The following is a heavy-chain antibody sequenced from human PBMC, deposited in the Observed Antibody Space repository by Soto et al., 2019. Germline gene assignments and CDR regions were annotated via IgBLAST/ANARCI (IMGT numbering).Heavy chain of an antibody. CDR2: IYYSGST. D-gene: IGHD3-10*01. CDR1: GGSISSGDYY. Sequence: SETLSLTCTVSGGSISSGDYYWSWIRQPPGKGLEWIGYIYYSGSTYYNPSLKSRVTISVDTSQNQFSLKLSSVTAADTAVYYCARNVLYGSGSYYMGLDYWGQGTLVTVSS. V-gene: IGHV4-30-4*01. J-gene: IGHJ4*02. CDR3: ARNVLYGSGSYYMGLDY.